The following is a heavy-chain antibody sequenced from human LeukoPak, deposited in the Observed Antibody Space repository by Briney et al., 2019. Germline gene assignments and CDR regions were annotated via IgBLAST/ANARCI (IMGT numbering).Heavy chain of an antibody. J-gene: IGHJ6*02. CDR2: MNPNSGNT. D-gene: IGHD3-3*01. CDR1: GYTFTGYD. Sequence: ASVKVSCKASGYTFTGYDINWVRQATGQGLEWMGWMNPNSGNTGYAQKFQGRVSMTRNTSISTAYMELSNLRSEDTAVYYCASTIFGVVTFSMDVWGQGTTVTVSS. V-gene: IGHV1-8*01. CDR3: ASTIFGVVTFSMDV.